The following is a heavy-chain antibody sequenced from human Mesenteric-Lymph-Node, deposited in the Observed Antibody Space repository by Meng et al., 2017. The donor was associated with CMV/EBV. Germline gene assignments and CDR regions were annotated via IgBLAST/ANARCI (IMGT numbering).Heavy chain of an antibody. CDR1: GFTFSSYW. V-gene: IGHV3-7*05. CDR2: IKHDGSGT. Sequence: GGSLRLSCAASGFTFSSYWMIWVRQAPGKGLEWVANIKHDGSGTYYVDSMKGRITISRDNAKNSVYLQMNNLRGEDTAVYYCARKRPGITAGDYWGQGTLVTVSS. D-gene: IGHD6-13*01. CDR3: ARKRPGITAGDY. J-gene: IGHJ4*02.